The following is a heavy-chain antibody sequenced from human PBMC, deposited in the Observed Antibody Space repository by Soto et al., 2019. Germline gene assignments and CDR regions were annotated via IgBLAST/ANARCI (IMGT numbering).Heavy chain of an antibody. CDR2: ISYDGSNK. Sequence: QVQLVESGGGVVQPGRSLRLSCAASGFTFSSYGMHWVRQAPGKGLEWVAVISYDGSNKYYADSVKGRFTISRDNSKNTLYLQMNILRAEDTAVYYCAKDGVRLPPVSYNWFDPWGQGTLVTVSS. J-gene: IGHJ5*02. CDR3: AKDGVRLPPVSYNWFDP. D-gene: IGHD3-10*01. CDR1: GFTFSSYG. V-gene: IGHV3-30*18.